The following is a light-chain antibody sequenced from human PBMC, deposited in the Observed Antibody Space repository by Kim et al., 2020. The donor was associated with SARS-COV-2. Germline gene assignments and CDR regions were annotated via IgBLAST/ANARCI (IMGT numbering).Light chain of an antibody. Sequence: GTKVTISCSGSNSNIGKNYVSWYQQLPGTAPKLLIYDNDKRHSGIPDRFSGSKSGTSATLDITGLQTGDEADYYCATWDNSLNGLVFGGGTQLTVL. J-gene: IGLJ2*01. CDR3: ATWDNSLNGLV. V-gene: IGLV1-51*01. CDR2: DND. CDR1: NSNIGKNY.